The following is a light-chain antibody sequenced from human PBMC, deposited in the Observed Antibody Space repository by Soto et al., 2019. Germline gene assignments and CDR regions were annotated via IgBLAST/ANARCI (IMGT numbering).Light chain of an antibody. Sequence: QSVLTQPPSASGTPGQRVTISCSGSSSNIGSNTVSWYQQFPGTAPRLLIYTNNQRPSGVPDRFAGSKSGTSASLAISGLQSGDEADYYCAVWDDSLHGFFVFGTGTKVTVL. V-gene: IGLV1-44*01. CDR3: AVWDDSLHGFFV. CDR1: SSNIGSNT. J-gene: IGLJ1*01. CDR2: TNN.